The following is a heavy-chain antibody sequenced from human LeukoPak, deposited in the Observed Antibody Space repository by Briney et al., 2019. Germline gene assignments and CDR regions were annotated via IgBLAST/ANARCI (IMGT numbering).Heavy chain of an antibody. D-gene: IGHD6-19*01. CDR3: AREFRYSSGWADYYYYYGMDV. V-gene: IGHV1-8*01. CDR1: GYTFTSYD. J-gene: IGHJ6*02. CDR2: MNPNSGNT. Sequence: ASVKVSCKASGYTFTSYDINWVRQATGQGLEWMGWMNPNSGNTGYAQKFQGRVTMTRNTSISTAYMELSSLRSEDTAVYYCAREFRYSSGWADYYYYYGMDVWGQGTLVTVSS.